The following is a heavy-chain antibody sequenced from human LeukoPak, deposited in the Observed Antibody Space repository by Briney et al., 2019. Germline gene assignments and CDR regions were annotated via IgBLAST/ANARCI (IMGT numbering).Heavy chain of an antibody. CDR2: ISYDGSNK. J-gene: IGHJ4*02. CDR3: ASQSGYDSAY. CDR1: GFTFSSYG. D-gene: IGHD5-12*01. Sequence: GGSLRLSCAASGFTFSSYGMHWVRQAPGKGPEWVAVISYDGSNKYYADSVKGRFTISRDNSENMMYLQMNSLRAEDTAVYYCASQSGYDSAYWGQGTLVTVSS. V-gene: IGHV3-30*19.